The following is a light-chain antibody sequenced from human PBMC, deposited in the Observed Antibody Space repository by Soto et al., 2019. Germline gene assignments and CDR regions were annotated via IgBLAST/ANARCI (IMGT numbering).Light chain of an antibody. CDR2: EVS. CDR1: SSDVGSYNL. Sequence: QSALTQPASVSGSPGQSITISCTGTSSDVGSYNLVSWYQQHPGKAPKLMIYEVSKRPSGVSNRFSGSRSGNTASLPISGLQAEDEADYYCCSYAGSSTYVFGTGTKLTVL. CDR3: CSYAGSSTYV. J-gene: IGLJ1*01. V-gene: IGLV2-23*02.